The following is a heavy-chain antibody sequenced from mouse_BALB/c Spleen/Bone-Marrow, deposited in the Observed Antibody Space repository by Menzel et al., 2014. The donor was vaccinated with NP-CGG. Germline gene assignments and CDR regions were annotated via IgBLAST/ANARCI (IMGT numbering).Heavy chain of an antibody. V-gene: IGHV5-4*02. CDR2: ISDGGSHT. Sequence: EVHLVESGGGLVKPGGSLKLSCAASGFTFSDYYMYWVRQTPEKRLEWVATISDGGSHTYYPDSVKGRFTISRDNAKNNLFLQLSSLKSEDTAMYYCAREVSMDYWGQGTSVTVSS. CDR1: GFTFSDYY. J-gene: IGHJ4*01. CDR3: AREVSMDY.